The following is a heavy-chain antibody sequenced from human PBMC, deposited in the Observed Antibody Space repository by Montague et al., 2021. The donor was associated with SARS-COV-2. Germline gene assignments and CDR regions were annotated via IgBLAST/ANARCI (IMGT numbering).Heavy chain of an antibody. CDR2: IYYSGST. CDR1: GGSISSGGYY. CDR3: ARVSVEMATMGVYYYYGMDV. J-gene: IGHJ6*02. Sequence: TLSLTCTVSGGSISSGGYYWSWIRQHPGKGLEWIGYIYYSGSTYYNPSLKSRVTISVDTSKNQFSLKLSSVTGADTAVYYCARVSVEMATMGVYYYYGMDVWGQGTTVTVSS. D-gene: IGHD5-24*01. V-gene: IGHV4-31*03.